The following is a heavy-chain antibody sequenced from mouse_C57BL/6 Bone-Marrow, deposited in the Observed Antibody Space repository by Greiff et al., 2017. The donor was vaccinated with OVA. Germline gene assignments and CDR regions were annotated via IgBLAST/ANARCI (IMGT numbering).Heavy chain of an antibody. CDR1: GYTFPSSW. D-gene: IGHD2-4*01. Sequence: QVQLQQSGAELAKPGASVQLSCTASGYTFPSSWLHWVKQRPGQGLEWIGYINPSSGYTKYNQKFKDKATLTADKSSSTAYMQLSSLTYEDSAVYYCAREGDYQYWYFDVWGTGTTVTVSS. CDR3: AREGDYQYWYFDV. J-gene: IGHJ1*03. V-gene: IGHV1-7*01. CDR2: INPSSGYT.